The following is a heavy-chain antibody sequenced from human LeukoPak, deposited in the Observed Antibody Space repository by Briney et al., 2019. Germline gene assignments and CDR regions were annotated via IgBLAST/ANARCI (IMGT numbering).Heavy chain of an antibody. D-gene: IGHD4-23*01. CDR1: GFTFSSYA. CDR3: ARSPTTVVTHFDF. J-gene: IGHJ4*02. CDR2: ISGSGGST. V-gene: IGHV3-23*01. Sequence: GGSLRLSCAASGFTFSSYAMSWVRQAPGKGLEWVSAISGSGGSTYYADSVKGRFTISRDNSKDTLYLQLNSLRAEDTAVYYCARSPTTVVTHFDFWGWGTLVTVSS.